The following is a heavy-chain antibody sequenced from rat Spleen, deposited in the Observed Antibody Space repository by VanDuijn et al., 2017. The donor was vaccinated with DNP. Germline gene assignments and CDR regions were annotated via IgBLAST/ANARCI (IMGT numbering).Heavy chain of an antibody. CDR3: ANYSSYIGWFDY. CDR1: GFNFNDYW. J-gene: IGHJ2*01. D-gene: IGHD1-2*01. Sequence: EVKFVESGGGLVQPGKSLKLSCAASGFNFNDYWMGWVRQAPTKGLEWVATISYDGSNPYYRDSVKGRFTFSRDNAKSTLYLQMDSMRSEDTATYYCANYSSYIGWFDYWGQGVMVTVSS. V-gene: IGHV5-29*01. CDR2: ISYDGSNP.